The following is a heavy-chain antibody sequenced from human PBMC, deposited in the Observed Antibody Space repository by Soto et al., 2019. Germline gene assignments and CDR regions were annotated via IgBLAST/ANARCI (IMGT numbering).Heavy chain of an antibody. J-gene: IGHJ5*02. CDR1: GGTFSSYA. CDR3: VRSGSSPQRYYNWFDP. Sequence: QVQLVQSGAEVKKPGSSVKVSCKASGGTFSSYAISWVRQAPGQGLEWMGGIIPIFGTANYAQKFQGRVTITADESTSTAYMELSSLRSEATAVYYCVRSGSSPQRYYNWFDPWGQGTLVTVSS. CDR2: IIPIFGTA. D-gene: IGHD3-10*01. V-gene: IGHV1-69*01.